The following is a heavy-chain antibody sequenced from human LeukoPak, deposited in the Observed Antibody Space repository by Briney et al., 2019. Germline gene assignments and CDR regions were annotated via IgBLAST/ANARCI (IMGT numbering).Heavy chain of an antibody. J-gene: IGHJ4*02. Sequence: SETLSLTCTVSGGSISSSSYYWGWIRQPPGKGLEWIGSIYYSGSTYYNPSLKSRVTISVDTSKNQFSLKLSSVTAADTAVYYCARLVVAATYYFDYWGQGTLVTVSS. CDR1: GGSISSSSYY. CDR2: IYYSGST. CDR3: ARLVVAATYYFDY. D-gene: IGHD2-15*01. V-gene: IGHV4-39*01.